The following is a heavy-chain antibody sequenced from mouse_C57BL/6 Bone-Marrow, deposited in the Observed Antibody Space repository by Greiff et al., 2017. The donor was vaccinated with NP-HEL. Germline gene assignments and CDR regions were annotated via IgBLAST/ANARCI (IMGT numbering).Heavy chain of an antibody. D-gene: IGHD2-3*01. CDR3: AREYDGYFDY. J-gene: IGHJ2*01. CDR1: GYAFSSSW. CDR2: IYPGDGDT. Sequence: QVQLQQPGAELVKPGASVKMSCKASGYAFSSSWMNWVKQRPGKGLEWIGRIYPGDGDTNYNGKFKGKATLTADKSSSTAYMQLSSLTSEDSAVYFCAREYDGYFDYWGQGTTLTVSS. V-gene: IGHV1-82*01.